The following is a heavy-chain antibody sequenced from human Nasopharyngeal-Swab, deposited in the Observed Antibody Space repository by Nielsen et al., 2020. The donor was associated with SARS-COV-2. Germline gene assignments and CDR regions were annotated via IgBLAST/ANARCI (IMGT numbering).Heavy chain of an antibody. Sequence: SETLSLTCTVSGGSISSYYWSWIRQPPGKGLEWIAYIYYSGSTNYNPSLKSRVTISVDTSKNQFSLKLSSVTAADTAVYYCARGRRGVTIFGVVIEDAFDIWGQGTMVTVSS. J-gene: IGHJ3*02. D-gene: IGHD3-3*01. CDR1: GGSISSYY. CDR2: IYYSGST. V-gene: IGHV4-59*01. CDR3: ARGRRGVTIFGVVIEDAFDI.